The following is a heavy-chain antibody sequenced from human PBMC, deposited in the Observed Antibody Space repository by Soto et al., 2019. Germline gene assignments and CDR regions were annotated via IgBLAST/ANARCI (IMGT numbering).Heavy chain of an antibody. CDR3: ARRPTYYDILTGYRAHYYYYGMDV. Sequence: SQTLSLTCAVCGGSFSGYYWSWIRQPPGKGLEWIGEINHSGSTNYNPSLKSRVTISVDTSKNQFSLNLSPVTAADTAVYYCARRPTYYDILTGYRAHYYYYGMDVCGQGTTVTVYS. CDR2: INHSGST. CDR1: GGSFSGYY. D-gene: IGHD3-9*01. V-gene: IGHV4-34*01. J-gene: IGHJ6*02.